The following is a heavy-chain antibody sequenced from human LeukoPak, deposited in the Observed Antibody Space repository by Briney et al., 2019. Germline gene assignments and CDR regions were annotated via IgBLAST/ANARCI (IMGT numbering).Heavy chain of an antibody. CDR2: IIPVLDIP. Sequence: SVKVSCKASGGTLRNYAINWVRQAPGQGLEWMGRIIPVLDIPHYAQEFQDRVTITADKSTNTAYSDLSSLKSEDTAVYYCATESLSEYWFDPWGQGTLVTVSS. CDR3: ATESLSEYWFDP. CDR1: GGTLRNYA. D-gene: IGHD3-10*01. J-gene: IGHJ5*02. V-gene: IGHV1-69*04.